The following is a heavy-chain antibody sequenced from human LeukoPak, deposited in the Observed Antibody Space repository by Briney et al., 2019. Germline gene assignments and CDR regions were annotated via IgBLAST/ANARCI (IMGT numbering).Heavy chain of an antibody. CDR1: GFTFSSYS. Sequence: PGGSLRLSCAASGFTFSSYSMNWVRQAPGKGLEWVSSISSSSSYIYYADSVKGRFTISRDNAKNSLYLQMNSLRAEDTAVYYCARDGGLYCGMDVWGQGTTVTVSS. V-gene: IGHV3-21*01. D-gene: IGHD3-16*01. CDR2: ISSSSSYI. J-gene: IGHJ6*02. CDR3: ARDGGLYCGMDV.